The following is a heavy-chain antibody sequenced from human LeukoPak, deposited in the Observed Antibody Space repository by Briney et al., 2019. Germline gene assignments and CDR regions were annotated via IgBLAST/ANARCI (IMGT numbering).Heavy chain of an antibody. J-gene: IGHJ5*02. CDR1: GYSFTSYW. CDR2: IYPGDSDT. Sequence: GESLKISCKGSGYSFTSYWIGWVRQMPGKGLEWMGIIYPGDSDTRYSPSFQGQVTISADKSISTAYLQWSSLKASDTVMYYCALGYCTSTSCPTFDRWGQGTLVTVSS. CDR3: ALGYCTSTSCPTFDR. D-gene: IGHD2-2*03. V-gene: IGHV5-51*01.